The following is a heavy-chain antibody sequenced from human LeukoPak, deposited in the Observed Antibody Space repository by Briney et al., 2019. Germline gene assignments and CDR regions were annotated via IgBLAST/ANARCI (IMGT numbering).Heavy chain of an antibody. CDR2: IKSKRDGGTT. V-gene: IGHV3-15*01. CDR1: GFTLSNGW. D-gene: IGHD3-22*01. CDR3: TTEYYYDSSGLFDY. J-gene: IGHJ4*02. Sequence: PGGSLRLSCAVSGFTLSNGWMSWVRQAPGKGLEWVGRIKSKRDGGTTDYAAPVNGRFTISRDESKNTLYLQMNSLKTEDTAVYYCTTEYYYDSSGLFDYWGQGTLVTVSS.